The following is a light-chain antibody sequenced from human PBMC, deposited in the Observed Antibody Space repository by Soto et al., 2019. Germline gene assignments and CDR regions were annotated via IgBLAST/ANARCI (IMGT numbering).Light chain of an antibody. V-gene: IGLV2-23*01. CDR2: EAS. CDR1: SSDIGSYNF. J-gene: IGLJ3*02. Sequence: QSVLTQPASVSGSPGQSITISCTGTSSDIGSYNFVSWYQQRQGKAPKLMTFEASKRPSGGPYRFSGSKSANTASLTISGLQAEDEADYYCFSYAGSTTWVFGGGTKVTVL. CDR3: FSYAGSTTWV.